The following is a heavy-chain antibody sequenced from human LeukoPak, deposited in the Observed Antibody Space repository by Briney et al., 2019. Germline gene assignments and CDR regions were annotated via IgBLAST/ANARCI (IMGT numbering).Heavy chain of an antibody. CDR1: GFTFDDYG. CDR3: AKDLAIVLIGFRGFDP. J-gene: IGHJ5*02. Sequence: GGSLRLSCAASGFTFDDYGMSWVRQAPGKGLEWVSGINWNGSSTGYADSVKGRFTISRDNSKNTLYLQMNSLRAEDTAVYYCAKDLAIVLIGFRGFDPWGQGTLVTVSS. V-gene: IGHV3-20*04. CDR2: INWNGSST. D-gene: IGHD2-8*01.